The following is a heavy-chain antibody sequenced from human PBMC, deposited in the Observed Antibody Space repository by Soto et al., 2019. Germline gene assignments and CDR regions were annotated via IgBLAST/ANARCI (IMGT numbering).Heavy chain of an antibody. V-gene: IGHV4-30-4*01. CDR1: GGSISSNDYY. J-gene: IGHJ5*02. CDR2: IYYIGGT. CDR3: ARDTTNWNNWFDP. Sequence: PSETLSLTCTVSGGSISSNDYYWNWIRQAPGKGLEWIAYIYYIGGTYYNPSLNSRVTISLDTSRNQFSLKLTSVTAADTAVYYCARDTTNWNNWFDPWGQGTRVTVSS. D-gene: IGHD1-20*01.